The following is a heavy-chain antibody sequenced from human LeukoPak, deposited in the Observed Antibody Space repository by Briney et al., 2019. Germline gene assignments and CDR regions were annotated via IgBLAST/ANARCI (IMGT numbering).Heavy chain of an antibody. J-gene: IGHJ4*02. V-gene: IGHV1-46*01. CDR2: INPSGGTT. D-gene: IGHD2-2*01. CDR3: ARVRDCSSSSCYGIIDC. CDR1: GYTFTSYY. Sequence: GASVKVSCKAFGYTFTSYYMHWVRQAPGQGLEWMGIINPSGGTTSYAQKFQGRVTMTRDTSTSTVYMELSSLRSDDTAVYYCARVRDCSSSSCYGIIDCWGQGTLVTVSS.